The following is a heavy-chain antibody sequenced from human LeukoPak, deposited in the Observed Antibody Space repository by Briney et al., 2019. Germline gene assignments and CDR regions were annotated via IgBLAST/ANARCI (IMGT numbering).Heavy chain of an antibody. CDR3: ARDPTDYDTLTGYGWYMDV. D-gene: IGHD3-9*01. Sequence: RSGGSLRLSCAASGFTFSSYSMNWVRQAPGKGLEWVSSISSSSSYIYYADSVKGRFTISRDNAKNSLYLQMNSLRAEDTAVYYCARDPTDYDTLTGYGWYMDVWGKGTTVTVSS. CDR1: GFTFSSYS. J-gene: IGHJ6*03. CDR2: ISSSSSYI. V-gene: IGHV3-21*01.